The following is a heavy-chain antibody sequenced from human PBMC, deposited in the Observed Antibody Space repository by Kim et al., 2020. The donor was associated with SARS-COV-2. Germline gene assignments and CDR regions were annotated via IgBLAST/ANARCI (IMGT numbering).Heavy chain of an antibody. V-gene: IGHV3-74*01. CDR3: ARGNYHGMDV. Sequence: STINAYSVKGQCTISIDNAKNTLYLQMNSLGAEDTAVYSCARGNYHGMDVWGQGTTVTVSS. CDR2: ST. J-gene: IGHJ6*02.